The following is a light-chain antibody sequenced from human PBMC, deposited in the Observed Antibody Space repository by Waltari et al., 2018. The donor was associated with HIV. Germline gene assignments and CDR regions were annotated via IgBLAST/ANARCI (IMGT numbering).Light chain of an antibody. CDR2: HTN. CDR1: SGPVSSTYD. J-gene: IGLJ1*01. V-gene: IGLV8-61*01. CDR3: ALYVGSGIYV. Sequence: QTVVTQEPSLSVSPGGTVTLPCGLPSGPVSSTYDPNWYQQAPGQAPRTLIYHTNIRSSGVPDRFSGSILGNKAALTITGAQADDECHYYCALYVGSGIYVFGPGTEVTIL.